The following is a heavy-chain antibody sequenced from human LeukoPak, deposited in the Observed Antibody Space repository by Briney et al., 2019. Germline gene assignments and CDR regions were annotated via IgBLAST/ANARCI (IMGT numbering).Heavy chain of an antibody. Sequence: GASVKVSCKASGGTFSSYAISWVRQAPGQGLEWMGIINPSSASTRYAQKFQGRVTMTRDTPTSTVYMELSSLRSEDTAVYYCASTQCTGSSCSFDYWGQGTLVTVSS. V-gene: IGHV1-46*01. CDR1: GGTFSSYA. CDR3: ASTQCTGSSCSFDY. CDR2: INPSSAST. J-gene: IGHJ4*02. D-gene: IGHD2-8*02.